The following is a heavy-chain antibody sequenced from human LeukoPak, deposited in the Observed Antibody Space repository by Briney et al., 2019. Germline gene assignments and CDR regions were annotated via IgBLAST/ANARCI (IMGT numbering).Heavy chain of an antibody. CDR2: ITAYNGNT. Sequence: ASVKLSCKTSGYTFSSYGITWVRQAPGQGLECMGWITAYNGNTNYAQMFQGRVTMTADTSTGTAYMELRSLRSDDTAVYYCARDVRWYCSSTSCQGGYFDYWGQGTLVTVSS. D-gene: IGHD2-2*01. CDR1: GYTFSSYG. J-gene: IGHJ4*02. V-gene: IGHV1-18*01. CDR3: ARDVRWYCSSTSCQGGYFDY.